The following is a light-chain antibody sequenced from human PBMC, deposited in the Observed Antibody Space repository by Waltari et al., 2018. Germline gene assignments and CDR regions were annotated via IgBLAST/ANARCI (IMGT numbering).Light chain of an antibody. CDR2: RNS. CDR3: AAWDVSLSARV. Sequence: QSVLTQPPSASGPPGQRVPISCTGSPPYIYWYQQLPGTAPKLLIYRNSQRPSGVPDRFSGSKSGTSASLTISGLRSEDEADYYCAAWDVSLSARVFGGGTKLTVL. V-gene: IGLV1-47*01. J-gene: IGLJ3*02. CDR1: PPYI.